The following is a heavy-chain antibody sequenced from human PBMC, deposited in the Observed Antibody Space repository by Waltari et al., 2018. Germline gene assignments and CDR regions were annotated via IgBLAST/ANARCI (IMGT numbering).Heavy chain of an antibody. CDR1: GFTFSSYG. Sequence: QVQLVESGGGVVQPGRSLRLSCAASGFTFSSYGMHWVRRPPGKGLEWVAVIWYDGSNKYYADSVKGRFTISRDNSKNTLYLQMNSLRAEDTAVYYCARALLIAAAGQFGYWGQGTLVTVSS. D-gene: IGHD6-13*01. CDR2: IWYDGSNK. CDR3: ARALLIAAAGQFGY. V-gene: IGHV3-33*01. J-gene: IGHJ4*02.